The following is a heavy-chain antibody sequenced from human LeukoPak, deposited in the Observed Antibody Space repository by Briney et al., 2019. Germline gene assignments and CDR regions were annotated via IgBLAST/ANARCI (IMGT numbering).Heavy chain of an antibody. CDR1: GYNFTNYW. D-gene: IGHD3-22*01. Sequence: GESLKISCKGSGYNFTNYWIGWVRQMPGKGLEWMGIIYPGDPDTRYSPSFQGQVTLSADKSISTAYLQWSSLKASDTAMYYCARRYFYDSSVSQGGYFDYWGQGTLVTVSS. V-gene: IGHV5-51*01. CDR2: IYPGDPDT. J-gene: IGHJ4*02. CDR3: ARRYFYDSSVSQGGYFDY.